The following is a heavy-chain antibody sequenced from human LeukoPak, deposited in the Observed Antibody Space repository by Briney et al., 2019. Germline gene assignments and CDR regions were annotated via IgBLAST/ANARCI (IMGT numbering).Heavy chain of an antibody. D-gene: IGHD3-10*01. V-gene: IGHV3-30-3*01. J-gene: IGHJ4*02. CDR3: ARDAGGSGSYTPSDY. CDR2: ISYDGSNK. CDR1: GFTFSSYA. Sequence: GGSLRLSSAASGFTFSSYAMHWVRQAPGKGLEWVAVISYDGSNKYYADSVKGRFTISRDNSKNTLYLQMNSLRAEDTAVYYCARDAGGSGSYTPSDYWGQGTLVTVSS.